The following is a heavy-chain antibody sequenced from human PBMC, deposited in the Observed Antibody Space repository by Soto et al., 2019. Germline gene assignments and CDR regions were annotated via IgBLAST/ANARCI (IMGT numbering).Heavy chain of an antibody. CDR2: ISSSGSTI. CDR3: ARDDSYGPLYYFDF. J-gene: IGHJ4*02. Sequence: GWHLRLSCAASGFTFSSYELNWFRQAPWKGLEWVSYISSSGSTIYYSDSVKGRFTISRDNAKNSLYLQMNSLRAEDTAVYYCARDDSYGPLYYFDFWGQGTLVTVSS. V-gene: IGHV3-48*03. D-gene: IGHD5-18*01. CDR1: GFTFSSYE.